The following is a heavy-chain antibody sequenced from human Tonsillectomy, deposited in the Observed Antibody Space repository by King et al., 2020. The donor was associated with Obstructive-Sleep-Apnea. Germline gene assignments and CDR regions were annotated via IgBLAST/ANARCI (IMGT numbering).Heavy chain of an antibody. J-gene: IGHJ3*02. D-gene: IGHD1-26*01. CDR1: GFSLSHARMG. Sequence: TFKESDPVLVKPTETLTLTFTVSGFSLSHARMGVSWSRQPPGKALEWLAHLFSNDEKSYSTSLKSRLTLPKDTSKSQVVLTMTNIDPVDTATYYCARTIEDGSYEDAFDIWGQGTMVTVSS. V-gene: IGHV2-26*01. CDR3: ARTIEDGSYEDAFDI. CDR2: LFSNDEK.